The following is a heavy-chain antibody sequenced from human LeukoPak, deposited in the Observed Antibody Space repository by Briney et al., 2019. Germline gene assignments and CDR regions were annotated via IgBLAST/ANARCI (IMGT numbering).Heavy chain of an antibody. Sequence: ASVKVSCKASGYTFTGYYMHWVRQAPGQGLEWMGWINPNSGGTNYAQKFQGRVTMTRDTSISTAYMELSRLRSDDTAVYYCARGGRYCSSTGCYFDYWGQGTLVTVSS. CDR2: INPNSGGT. CDR3: ARGGRYCSSTGCYFDY. J-gene: IGHJ4*02. D-gene: IGHD2-2*01. V-gene: IGHV1-2*02. CDR1: GYTFTGYY.